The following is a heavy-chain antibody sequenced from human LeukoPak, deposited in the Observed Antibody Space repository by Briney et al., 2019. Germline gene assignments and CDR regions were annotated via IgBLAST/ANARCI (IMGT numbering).Heavy chain of an antibody. Sequence: PGGSLRLSCAVSGFTFSSYWMNWVRQAPGKGLVWVSRINSDGSSTTYADSVKGRFTISRDNANNTLYLQMNSLRVEDTAAYYCARPYGGDSQVDYWGQGTLVTVSS. CDR3: ARPYGGDSQVDY. J-gene: IGHJ4*02. D-gene: IGHD4-23*01. V-gene: IGHV3-74*01. CDR1: GFTFSSYW. CDR2: INSDGSST.